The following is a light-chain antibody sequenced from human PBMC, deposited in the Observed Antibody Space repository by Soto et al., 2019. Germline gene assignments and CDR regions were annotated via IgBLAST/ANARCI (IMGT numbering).Light chain of an antibody. CDR1: QSVSSSS. CDR2: GAS. J-gene: IGKJ4*01. Sequence: EIVLTQSPGTLSLSPGERATLSCRASQSVSSSSLAWYQQRPGQAPRLLIYGASSRATGIPDRFSGSGSGTDFTLTISRLEPEDFAVYYCQQYGSSPLTFVGGTKVDIK. V-gene: IGKV3-20*01. CDR3: QQYGSSPLT.